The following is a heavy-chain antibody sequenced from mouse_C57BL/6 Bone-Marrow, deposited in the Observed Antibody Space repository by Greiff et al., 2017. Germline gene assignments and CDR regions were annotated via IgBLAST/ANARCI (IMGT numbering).Heavy chain of an antibody. Sequence: VQLQQSGAELVRPGASVKLSCTASGFNIKDDYMHWVKQRPEQGLEWIGWIDPENGDTEYASKFQGKATITADTSSNTAYLQLSSLTSEDTAVYEGTTPFTTVVDYAMDDWGQGTSVTVSS. CDR3: TTPFTTVVDYAMDD. D-gene: IGHD1-1*01. CDR1: GFNIKDDY. J-gene: IGHJ4*01. V-gene: IGHV14-4*01. CDR2: IDPENGDT.